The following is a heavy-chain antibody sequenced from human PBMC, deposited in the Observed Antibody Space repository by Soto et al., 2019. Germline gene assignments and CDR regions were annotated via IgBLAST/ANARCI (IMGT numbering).Heavy chain of an antibody. J-gene: IGHJ4*02. D-gene: IGHD1-26*01. Sequence: GGSLRLSCAASGFTFSSYAMSWVRQAPGKGLERVSAISGSGGSTYYADSVKGRFTISRDNPKNMLYLQMNSLRAEDTAIYYCARDGVGTTTYFGYFDYWGLGTLVTVSS. CDR2: ISGSGGST. CDR3: ARDGVGTTTYFGYFDY. CDR1: GFTFSSYA. V-gene: IGHV3-23*01.